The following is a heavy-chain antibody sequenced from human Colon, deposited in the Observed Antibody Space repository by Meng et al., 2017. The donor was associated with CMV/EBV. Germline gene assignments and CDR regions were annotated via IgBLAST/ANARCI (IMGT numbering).Heavy chain of an antibody. Sequence: GESLKISCAASGFTFSSYAMSWVRQAPGKGLEWVSAISGTVDTTYYADSVKGRFTISRDSSKDTLYLQMNSLRAEDMAVYYCAKDFWSGYYISNYYGMDVWGQGTTVTVSS. D-gene: IGHD3-3*01. CDR1: GFTFSSYA. CDR3: AKDFWSGYYISNYYGMDV. V-gene: IGHV3-23*01. CDR2: ISGTVDTT. J-gene: IGHJ6*02.